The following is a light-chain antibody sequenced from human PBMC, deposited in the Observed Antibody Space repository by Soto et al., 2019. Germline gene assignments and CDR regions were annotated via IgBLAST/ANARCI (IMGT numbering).Light chain of an antibody. CDR2: AAS. V-gene: IGKV3-20*01. Sequence: EIVLTQSPGTLSLSPGERATLSCRASQSISSNYLAWCQQKPGQAHRLLIYAASSRATGIPDRFSGSGSGTDFTLIISRLEPEDFAVYYCQQYGNSPWTFGQGTKVEI. J-gene: IGKJ1*01. CDR1: QSISSNY. CDR3: QQYGNSPWT.